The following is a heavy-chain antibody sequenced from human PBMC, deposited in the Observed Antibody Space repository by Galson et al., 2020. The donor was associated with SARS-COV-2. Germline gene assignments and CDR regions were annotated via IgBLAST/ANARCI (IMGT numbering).Heavy chain of an antibody. CDR1: GFTFDDYA. V-gene: IGHV3-9*01. CDR2: ISWNSGSI. Sequence: SLKISCAASGFTFDDYAMHWVRQAPGKGLEWVSGISWNSGSIGYADSVKGRFTISRDNAKNSLYLQMNSLRAEDTALYYCAKVFEAGTDYWGQGTLVTVSS. D-gene: IGHD6-19*01. CDR3: AKVFEAGTDY. J-gene: IGHJ4*02.